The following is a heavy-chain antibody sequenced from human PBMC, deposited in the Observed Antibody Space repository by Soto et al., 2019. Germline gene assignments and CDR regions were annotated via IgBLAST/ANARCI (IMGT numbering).Heavy chain of an antibody. CDR3: ARDPSIMITFGGVIVPPDAFDI. CDR2: INPNSGGT. J-gene: IGHJ3*02. D-gene: IGHD3-16*02. Sequence: ASVKVSCKASGYTFTGYYMHCVRHSPGQGLEWMGWINPNSGGTNYAQKFQGRVTMTRDTSISTAYMELSRLRSDDTAVYYCARDPSIMITFGGVIVPPDAFDIWGQGTMVTVSS. V-gene: IGHV1-2*02. CDR1: GYTFTGYY.